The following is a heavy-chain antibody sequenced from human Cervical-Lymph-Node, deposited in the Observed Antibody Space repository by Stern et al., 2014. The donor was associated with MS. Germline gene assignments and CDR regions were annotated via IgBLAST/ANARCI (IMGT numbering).Heavy chain of an antibody. CDR3: ARERGSGSYVDY. CDR1: GGTFSTYA. CDR2: IIPILVIR. Sequence: VQLVESGAEVKKPGSSVKVSCKASGGTFSTYAISWVRQAPGQGLEWLGRIIPILVIRNYAQKFQGRVTITADKSTSTAYMELSSLRSEDTAVYYCARERGSGSYVDYWGQGTLVTVSS. V-gene: IGHV1-69*09. D-gene: IGHD3-10*01. J-gene: IGHJ4*02.